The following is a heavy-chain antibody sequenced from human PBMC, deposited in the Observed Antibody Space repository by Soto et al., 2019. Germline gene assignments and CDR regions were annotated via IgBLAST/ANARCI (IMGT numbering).Heavy chain of an antibody. CDR1: GGSISSGNNY. Sequence: QVQLQESGPGLVKPSQTLSLTCTVSGGSISSGNNYWSWIRQHPGKGLEWIGYIYYSGSTYYNPALKRRVTISVDTSKNPFSLKLSSVTAADTAVYYCARTSYDSSGTAADPWGQGTLVTVSS. J-gene: IGHJ5*02. D-gene: IGHD3-22*01. CDR3: ARTSYDSSGTAADP. CDR2: IYYSGST. V-gene: IGHV4-31*03.